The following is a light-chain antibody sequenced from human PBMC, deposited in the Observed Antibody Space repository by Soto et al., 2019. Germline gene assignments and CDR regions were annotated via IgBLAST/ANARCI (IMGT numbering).Light chain of an antibody. CDR2: GAS. CDR1: QSVSSSY. CDR3: QQYVSSPPRT. Sequence: IVLTQSPGTLSLSPGERATLSCRASQSVSSSYLARYQQKPGQAPRLLIYGASSRATGIPDRFSGSGSGTDFTLTISRLEPEDFAVYYCQQYVSSPPRTFGQGTKVDIK. V-gene: IGKV3-20*01. J-gene: IGKJ1*01.